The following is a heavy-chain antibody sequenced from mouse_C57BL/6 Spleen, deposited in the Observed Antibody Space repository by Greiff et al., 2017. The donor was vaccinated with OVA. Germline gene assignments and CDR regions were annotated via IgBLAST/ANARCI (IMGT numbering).Heavy chain of an antibody. CDR3: VRLYYDYSYAMDY. J-gene: IGHJ4*01. CDR1: GFSFNTYA. D-gene: IGHD2-4*01. V-gene: IGHV10-1*01. Sequence: EVQGVESGGGLVQPKGSLKLSCAASGFSFNTYAMNWVRQAPGKGLEWVARIRSKSNNYATYYADSVKDRFTISRDDSESMLYLQMNNLKTEDTAMYYCVRLYYDYSYAMDYWGQGTSVTVSS. CDR2: IRSKSNNYAT.